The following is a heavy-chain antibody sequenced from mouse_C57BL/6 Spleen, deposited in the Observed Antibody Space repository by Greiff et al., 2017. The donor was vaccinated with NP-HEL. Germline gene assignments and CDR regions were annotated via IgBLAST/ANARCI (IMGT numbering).Heavy chain of an antibody. D-gene: IGHD3-2*02. Sequence: LQESGAELVKPGASVKLSCKASGYTFTSYWMHWVKQRPGRGLEWIGRIDPNSGGTKYNEKFKSKATLTVDKPSSTAYMQLSSLTSEDSAVYYCAREGQLRLNYAMDYWGQGTSVTVSS. CDR3: AREGQLRLNYAMDY. CDR1: GYTFTSYW. J-gene: IGHJ4*01. CDR2: IDPNSGGT. V-gene: IGHV1-72*01.